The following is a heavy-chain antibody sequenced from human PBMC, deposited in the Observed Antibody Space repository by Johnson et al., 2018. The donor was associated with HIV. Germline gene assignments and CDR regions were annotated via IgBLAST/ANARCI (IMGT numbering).Heavy chain of an antibody. J-gene: IGHJ3*02. CDR3: ARDLSRGGIAARLGAFDI. CDR2: SGRGGST. Sequence: VHLVESGGGLIQPGGSLRLSCAASGFTVSSNYMSWLRQAPGKGLEWVSGISGRGGSTYYADSVKGRFTISRDNSKNTLYLQMNSLRAEDTALYFCARDLSRGGIAARLGAFDIWGQGTMVTVSS. D-gene: IGHD6-6*01. V-gene: IGHV3-53*01. CDR1: GFTVSSNY.